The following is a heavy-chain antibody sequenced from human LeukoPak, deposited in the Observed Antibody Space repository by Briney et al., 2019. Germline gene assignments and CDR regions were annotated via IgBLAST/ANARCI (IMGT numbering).Heavy chain of an antibody. CDR3: TRDRWELPIRFFDY. CDR1: GFTFGDYA. CDR2: IRSKAYGGTT. Sequence: GGSLRLSCTASGFTFGDYAMSWVRQAPGKGLEWVGFIRSKAYGGTTEYAASVKGRFTISRDDSKSIAYLQMNSLKTEDTAVYYCTRDRWELPIRFFDYWGQGTLVTVSS. V-gene: IGHV3-49*04. J-gene: IGHJ4*02. D-gene: IGHD1-26*01.